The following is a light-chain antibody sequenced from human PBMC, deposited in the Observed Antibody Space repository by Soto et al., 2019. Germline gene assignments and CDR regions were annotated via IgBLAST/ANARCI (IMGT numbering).Light chain of an antibody. CDR2: XVX. CDR3: SSYTSSSTVV. V-gene: IGLV2-14*03. Sequence: QSALTQPASVSGSPGQSITISCTGTSSDVGGYNYVSWYQQHPGKAPKLMIYXVXYRPSGVSNXFSGSKSGNTASLTISGLQXDXEXXYYCSSYTSSSTVVFGGGTKLTVL. J-gene: IGLJ3*02. CDR1: SSDVGGYNY.